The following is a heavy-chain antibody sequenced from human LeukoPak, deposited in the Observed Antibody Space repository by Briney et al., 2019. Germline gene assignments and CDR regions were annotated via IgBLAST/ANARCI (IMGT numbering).Heavy chain of an antibody. Sequence: SETLSLTCAVSGGSISSSSFFWAWIRQPPGKGLEWIGTVSYSGTTYYSPSLKSRVTISVDTSKNQFSLRLTSVTAADTALYYCAKLTCSSTFCPLDYWGQGTLVTVSS. CDR1: GGSISSSSFF. J-gene: IGHJ4*02. V-gene: IGHV4-39*01. CDR2: VSYSGTT. D-gene: IGHD2-2*01. CDR3: AKLTCSSTFCPLDY.